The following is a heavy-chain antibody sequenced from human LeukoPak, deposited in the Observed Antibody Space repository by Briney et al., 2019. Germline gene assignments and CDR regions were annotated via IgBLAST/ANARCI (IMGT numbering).Heavy chain of an antibody. V-gene: IGHV1-18*01. CDR2: ISAYNGNT. D-gene: IGHD2-2*01. J-gene: IGHJ5*02. Sequence: ASVKVSCKASGYTFTSYGISWVRQAPGQGLEWMGWISAYNGNTNYAQKLQGRVTMTTDTSTSTAYMEVRSLRSDDTAVYYCARWADVPNWCDPWGQGTLVTVSS. CDR1: GYTFTSYG. CDR3: ARWADVPNWCDP.